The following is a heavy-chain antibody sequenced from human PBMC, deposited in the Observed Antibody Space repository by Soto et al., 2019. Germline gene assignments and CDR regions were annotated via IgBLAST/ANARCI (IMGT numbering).Heavy chain of an antibody. V-gene: IGHV3-11*06. J-gene: IGHJ4*02. CDR2: ISSSSSYT. CDR1: RFTFSDYY. CDR3: ARDPGDMIADY. Sequence: PVGSLRLSCAASRFTFSDYYMSSIRQAPGKGLECVSYISSSSSYTNYADSVKGRFTISRDNAKNSLYLQMNSLRAEDTAVYYGARDPGDMIADYWGQGTLVTFSS. D-gene: IGHD3-22*01.